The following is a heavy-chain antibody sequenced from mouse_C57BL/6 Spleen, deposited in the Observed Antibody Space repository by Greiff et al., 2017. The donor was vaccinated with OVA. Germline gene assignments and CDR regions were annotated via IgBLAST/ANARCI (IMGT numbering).Heavy chain of an antibody. J-gene: IGHJ3*01. D-gene: IGHD2-4*01. CDR3: AKEGLRRWFAY. CDR2: IWGDGGT. CDR1: GFSLTSYG. V-gene: IGHV2-3*01. Sequence: VKLMESGPGLVAPSQSLSITCTVSGFSLTSYGVSWVRQPPGTGLEWLGVIWGDGGTNYHSALISRLSISKDNSKSQVFLKLNSLQTDDTATYYCAKEGLRRWFAYWGQGTLVTVSA.